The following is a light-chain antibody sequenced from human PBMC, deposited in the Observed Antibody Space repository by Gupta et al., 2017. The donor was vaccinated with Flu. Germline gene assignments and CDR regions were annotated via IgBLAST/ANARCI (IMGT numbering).Light chain of an antibody. CDR3: QQYGSSPWT. J-gene: IGKJ1*01. Sequence: EIVLTQSPGTLSLSAGERATLSCRASQSVSSSYLAWYQQKPGQAPRLLIYGASSRATGIPDRFSGSGYGTDFTLTISRLETEDFAVYYCQQYGSSPWTFGQGTKVEIK. CDR2: GAS. V-gene: IGKV3-20*01. CDR1: QSVSSSY.